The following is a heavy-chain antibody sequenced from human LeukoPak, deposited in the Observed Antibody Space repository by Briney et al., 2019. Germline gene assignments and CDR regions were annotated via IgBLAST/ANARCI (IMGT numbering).Heavy chain of an antibody. D-gene: IGHD6-19*01. CDR2: INPSGGST. CDR1: GYIFTSYY. CDR3: ARDLSSGWYFDY. V-gene: IGHV1-46*01. Sequence: ASVKVSCKASGYIFTSYYMHWVRQAPGQGLEWMGIINPSGGSTSYAQKFQGRVTMTRDTSTSTVYMELSSLRSEDTAVYYCARDLSSGWYFDYWGQGTLVTVSS. J-gene: IGHJ4*02.